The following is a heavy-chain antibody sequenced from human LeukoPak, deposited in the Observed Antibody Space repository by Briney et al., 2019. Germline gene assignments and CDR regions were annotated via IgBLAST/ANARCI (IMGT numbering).Heavy chain of an antibody. CDR3: AREIVVVPAASDY. J-gene: IGHJ4*02. CDR2: IYHSGST. V-gene: IGHV4-38-2*02. CDR1: GYSISSGYY. D-gene: IGHD2-2*01. Sequence: SETLSLTCTVSGYSISSGYYWGWIRQPPGKGLEWIGSIYHSGSTYYNPSLKSRVTISVDTSKNQFSLKLSSVTAADTAVYYCAREIVVVPAASDYGGQGTLVTVSS.